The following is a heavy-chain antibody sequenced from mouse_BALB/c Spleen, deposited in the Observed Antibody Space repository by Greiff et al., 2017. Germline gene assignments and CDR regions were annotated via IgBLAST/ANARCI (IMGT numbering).Heavy chain of an antibody. CDR3: ASTTLDY. CDR2: INPSTGYT. V-gene: IGHV1-7*01. CDR1: GYTFTSCW. D-gene: IGHD6-1*01. J-gene: IGHJ4*01. Sequence: QVQLQQSGAELAKPGASVKMSCKASGYTFTSCWMHWVKHRPGQGLEWIGYINPSTGYTVYNQKFKDKATLTADKSSSTAYMQCSSPTSEDSAVYNLASTTLDYWGQGTSVTVSS.